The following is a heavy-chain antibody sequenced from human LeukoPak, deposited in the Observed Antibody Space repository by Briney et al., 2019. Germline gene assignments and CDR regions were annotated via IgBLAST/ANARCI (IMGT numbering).Heavy chain of an antibody. CDR1: GFTFSSYG. CDR3: ARGGYYGSGAFDI. D-gene: IGHD3-10*01. Sequence: GGSLSLSCAASGFTFSSYGMHWVRQAPGKGLEWVAFIRYDGSNKYYADYVKGRFTISRDNSKNTLYLQMNSLRAEDTAVYYCARGGYYGSGAFDIWGQGTMVTVSS. V-gene: IGHV3-30*02. CDR2: IRYDGSNK. J-gene: IGHJ3*02.